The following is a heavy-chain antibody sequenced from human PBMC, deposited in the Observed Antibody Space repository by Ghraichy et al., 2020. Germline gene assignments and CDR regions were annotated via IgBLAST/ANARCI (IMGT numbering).Heavy chain of an antibody. D-gene: IGHD5-18*01. V-gene: IGHV4-59*01. CDR2: IYYSGST. CDR3: ARGSSGYSYG. Sequence: ETLSLTCNVSGGSISSYYWNWIRQPPGKGLEWIGYIYYSGSTNYNPSLKSRVTISVDTSKNQFSLKLRSVTAADTAVYYCARGSSGYSYGWGQGTLVTVSS. CDR1: GGSISSYY. J-gene: IGHJ4*02.